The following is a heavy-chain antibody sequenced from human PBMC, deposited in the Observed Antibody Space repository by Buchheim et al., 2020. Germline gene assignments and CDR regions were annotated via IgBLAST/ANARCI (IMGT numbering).Heavy chain of an antibody. J-gene: IGHJ4*02. Sequence: QVQLVQSGAEVKKPGSSVKASCKASGGTFSSYAISWVRQAPGQGLEWMGGIIPIFGTANYAQKFQGRVTITAAKSTSTAYMELSSLRSEDTAVYYCARVGSSGYYALDLSFDYWGQGTL. D-gene: IGHD3-22*01. CDR3: ARVGSSGYYALDLSFDY. CDR2: IIPIFGTA. V-gene: IGHV1-69*06. CDR1: GGTFSSYA.